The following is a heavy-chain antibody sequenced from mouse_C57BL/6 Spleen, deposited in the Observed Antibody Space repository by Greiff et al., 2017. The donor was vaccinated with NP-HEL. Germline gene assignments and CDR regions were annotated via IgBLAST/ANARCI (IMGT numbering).Heavy chain of an antibody. V-gene: IGHV3-6*01. CDR3: ARDRATEYYFDY. Sequence: EVQLQESGPGLVKPSQSLSLTCSVTGYSITSGYYWNWIRQFPGNKLEWMGYISYDGSNNYNPSLKNRISITRDTSKNQFFLKLNSVTTEDTATYYCARDRATEYYFDYWGQGTTLTVSS. D-gene: IGHD3-1*01. J-gene: IGHJ2*01. CDR2: ISYDGSN. CDR1: GYSITSGYY.